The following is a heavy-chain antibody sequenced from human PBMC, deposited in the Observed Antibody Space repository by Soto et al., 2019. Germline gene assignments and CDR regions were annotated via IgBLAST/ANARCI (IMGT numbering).Heavy chain of an antibody. Sequence: SETLSLTCAVSGGSISSYYWSWIRQPPGKGLEWIGYISYSGSTNYNPSLKSRVTISADTSKNQFSLKLSSVTAADTAVYYCARERPDGARLDPWGQGTLVTVSS. CDR3: ARERPDGARLDP. V-gene: IGHV4-59*12. D-gene: IGHD6-6*01. CDR2: ISYSGST. CDR1: GGSISSYY. J-gene: IGHJ5*02.